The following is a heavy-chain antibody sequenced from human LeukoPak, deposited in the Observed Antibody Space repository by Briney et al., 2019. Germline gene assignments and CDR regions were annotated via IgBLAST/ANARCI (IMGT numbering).Heavy chain of an antibody. D-gene: IGHD6-13*01. CDR2: IIPIFGTA. CDR1: GGTFSSYA. V-gene: IGHV1-69*06. CDR3: AREGSAAGTLGYYYYYYMDV. Sequence: SVKVSCKASGGTFSSYAISWVRQAPGQGLEWMGGIIPIFGTANYAQKFQGRVTITADKSTSTAYMELSSLRSEDTAVYYCAREGSAAGTLGYYYYYYMDVWGKGTTVTISS. J-gene: IGHJ6*03.